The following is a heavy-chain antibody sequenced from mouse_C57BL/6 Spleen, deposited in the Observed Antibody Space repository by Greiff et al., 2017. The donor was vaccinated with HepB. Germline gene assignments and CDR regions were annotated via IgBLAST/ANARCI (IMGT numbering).Heavy chain of an antibody. V-gene: IGHV1-55*01. J-gene: IGHJ4*01. CDR2: IYPGSGST. CDR1: GYTFTSYW. CDR3: AREGYSNYAYYAMDY. D-gene: IGHD2-5*01. Sequence: VQLQQPGAELVKPGASVKMSCKASGYTFTSYWITWVKQRPGQGLEWIGDIYPGSGSTNYNEKFKSKATLTVDTSSSTAYMQLSSLTSEDSAVYYCAREGYSNYAYYAMDYWGQGTSVTVSS.